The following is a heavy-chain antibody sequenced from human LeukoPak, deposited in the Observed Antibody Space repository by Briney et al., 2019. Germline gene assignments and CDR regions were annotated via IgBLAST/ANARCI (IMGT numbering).Heavy chain of an antibody. CDR2: IFHDGRT. CDR3: ARDIRIAAAGTLKNQYNWFDP. Sequence: PSETLSLTCEVSGYSISSGYFWAWIRQSPGKGLEVIAGIFHDGRTYYNPSLKSRVTISVDTSKNQFSLKLSSVTAADTAVYYCARDIRIAAAGTLKNQYNWFDPWGQGTLVTVSS. J-gene: IGHJ5*02. V-gene: IGHV4-38-2*02. CDR1: GYSISSGYF. D-gene: IGHD6-13*01.